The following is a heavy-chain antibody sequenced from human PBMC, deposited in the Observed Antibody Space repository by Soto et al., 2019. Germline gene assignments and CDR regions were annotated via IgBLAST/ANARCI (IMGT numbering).Heavy chain of an antibody. CDR1: GFTFSSYA. CDR3: AKRGSGGWFDP. CDR2: ISGTGDST. D-gene: IGHD2-15*01. J-gene: IGHJ5*02. V-gene: IGHV3-23*01. Sequence: EVQLLESGGGLVQPGGSLRLSCAASGFTFSSYAMSWVRQAPGKGLEWVSVISGTGDSTYYADSVKGRFTISRDNSKNTLYLQMNSLRAEDTAVYYCAKRGSGGWFDPWGQGTLVTVSS.